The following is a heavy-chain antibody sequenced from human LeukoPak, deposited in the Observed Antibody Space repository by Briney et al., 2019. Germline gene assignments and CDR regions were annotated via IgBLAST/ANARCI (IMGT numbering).Heavy chain of an antibody. J-gene: IGHJ4*02. V-gene: IGHV4-34*01. D-gene: IGHD3-3*01. CDR3: ASGYDFRNDY. CDR1: GGSVRGYY. CDR2: INHSGTT. Sequence: PSATLSLTCAVSGGSVRGYYWSWIRQPPGKGLEWIGEINHSGTTNYNPSLKSRVTISVDTSKNQFSLKLSSVTAADTAVYYCASGYDFRNDYWGQGTLVTVSS.